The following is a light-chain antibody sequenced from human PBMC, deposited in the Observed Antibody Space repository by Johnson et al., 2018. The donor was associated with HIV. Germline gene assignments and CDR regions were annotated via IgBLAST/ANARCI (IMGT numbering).Light chain of an antibody. V-gene: IGLV1-51*01. J-gene: IGLJ1*01. CDR3: GTGDTSLSAGGV. Sequence: QSVLTQPPSVSAAPGQKVTISCSGSTSNIGNNYVSWYQQFPGTAPKLLIYDNNKRPSGIPDRFSGSKSGTSATLAITGLQTGDEADYYCGTGDTSLSAGGVFGTGTKVTFL. CDR1: TSNIGNNY. CDR2: DNN.